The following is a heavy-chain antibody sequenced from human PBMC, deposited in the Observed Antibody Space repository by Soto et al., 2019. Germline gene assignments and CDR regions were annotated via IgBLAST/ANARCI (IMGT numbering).Heavy chain of an antibody. J-gene: IGHJ4*02. V-gene: IGHV5-51*01. Sequence: GESLKISCKGSGYSFTSYWIGWVRQMPGKGLEWMGIIYPGDSDTRYSPSFQGQVTISADKSISTAYLQWSSLKASDTAMYYCARGGIPVLRFLEWLSNFDYWGQGTLVTVSS. CDR3: ARGGIPVLRFLEWLSNFDY. CDR2: IYPGDSDT. CDR1: GYSFTSYW. D-gene: IGHD3-3*01.